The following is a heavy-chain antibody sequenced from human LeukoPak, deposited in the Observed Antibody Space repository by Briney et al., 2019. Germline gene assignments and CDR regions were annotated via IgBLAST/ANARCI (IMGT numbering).Heavy chain of an antibody. CDR3: AKARGTVGAALDH. V-gene: IGHV3-23*01. D-gene: IGHD1-26*01. Sequence: QAGGSLRLSCAASGFTFSSYAMSWVRQAPGKGLEWVSAISGSGVSTYYADSVKGRFTISRDNSKNTLYLQMNSLRAEDTAVHCCAKARGTVGAALDHWGQGTLVTVSS. CDR2: ISGSGVST. J-gene: IGHJ4*02. CDR1: GFTFSSYA.